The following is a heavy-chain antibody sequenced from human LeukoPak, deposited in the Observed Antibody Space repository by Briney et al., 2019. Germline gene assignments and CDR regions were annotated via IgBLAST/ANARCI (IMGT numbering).Heavy chain of an antibody. V-gene: IGHV4-4*02. J-gene: IGHJ4*02. D-gene: IGHD3-22*01. CDR3: AANYYDSSGYRDPFDY. Sequence: PSGTLSLTCAISGASISSTNWWIWVRQPPGKGLEWIGEMHHSGRTNYNPSLKSRVTISVDTSKNQFSLKLSSVTAADTAVYYCAANYYDSSGYRDPFDYWGQGTLVTVSS. CDR1: GASISSTNW. CDR2: MHHSGRT.